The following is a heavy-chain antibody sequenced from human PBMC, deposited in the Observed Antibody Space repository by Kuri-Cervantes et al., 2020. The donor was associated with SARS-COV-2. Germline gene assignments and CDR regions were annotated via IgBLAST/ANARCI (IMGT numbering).Heavy chain of an antibody. J-gene: IGHJ4*02. V-gene: IGHV5-51*01. CDR3: ARQSADCSSTSCYIDY. D-gene: IGHD2-2*02. CDR2: IYPGDSDT. CDR1: GYSFTSYW. Sequence: GESLKISCKGSGYSFTSYWIGWVRQMPGKGLEWMGIIYPGDSDTRYSPSFQGQVTISADKSISTAYLQWSSLKASDTAMYYCARQSADCSSTSCYIDYWGQGTQVTVSS.